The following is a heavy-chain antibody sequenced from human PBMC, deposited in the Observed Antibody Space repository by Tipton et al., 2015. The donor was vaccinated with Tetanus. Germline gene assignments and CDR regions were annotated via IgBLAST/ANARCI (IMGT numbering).Heavy chain of an antibody. CDR1: GFTFSSYW. J-gene: IGHJ6*02. CDR3: AKDTGVTPHYGMDV. V-gene: IGHV3-74*01. D-gene: IGHD2-21*02. Sequence: SLRLSCVASGFTFSSYWMHWVRQTPGKGLVWVSRINSDGSSTRYADSVNGRFTISRDNAKNTLYLQMNSLRAEDTAVYYCAKDTGVTPHYGMDVWGQGTTVTVSS. CDR2: INSDGSST.